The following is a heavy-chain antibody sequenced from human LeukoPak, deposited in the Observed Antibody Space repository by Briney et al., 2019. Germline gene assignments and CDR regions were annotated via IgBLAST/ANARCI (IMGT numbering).Heavy chain of an antibody. CDR3: ARDRSIAAPPWGWFDP. D-gene: IGHD6-13*01. J-gene: IGHJ5*02. V-gene: IGHV1-69*05. Sequence: GASVKVSCKASGGTFSSYVISWVRQAPGQGLEWMGGIIPIFGTANYAQKFQGRVTITTDESTSTAYMELSSLRSEDTAVYYCARDRSIAAPPWGWFDPWGQGTLVTVSS. CDR1: GGTFSSYV. CDR2: IIPIFGTA.